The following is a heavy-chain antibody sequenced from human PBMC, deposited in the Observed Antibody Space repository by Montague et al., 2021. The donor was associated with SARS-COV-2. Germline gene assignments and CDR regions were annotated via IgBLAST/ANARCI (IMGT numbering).Heavy chain of an antibody. Sequence: SETLSLTCTVSGDSISDYYWSWIRQPPGMGLEWIGNIFRSGATNYNPPLKSRVIISLDTSKSQFSLRLSSVTAADTAIYYCARTSRGSRYFYGADVWGQGTTVTVSS. J-gene: IGHJ6*02. V-gene: IGHV4-59*01. CDR1: GDSISDYY. CDR2: IFRSGAT. D-gene: IGHD3-22*01. CDR3: ARTSRGSRYFYGADV.